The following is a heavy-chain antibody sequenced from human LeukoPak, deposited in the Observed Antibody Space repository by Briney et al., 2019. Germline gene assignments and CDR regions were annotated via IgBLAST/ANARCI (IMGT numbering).Heavy chain of an antibody. CDR1: GFTFSSYS. D-gene: IGHD7-27*01. J-gene: IGHJ3*02. CDR2: ISSSSSTI. CDR3: ARKTGGSLDI. Sequence: GGSLRLSCAASGFTFSSYSMNWLRQGPGKGLEWVSYISSSSSTIYYADSVRGRFTISRDNAKNSLYLQMNSLRGDDTAVYYCARKTGGSLDIWGQGPMVTVSS. V-gene: IGHV3-48*01.